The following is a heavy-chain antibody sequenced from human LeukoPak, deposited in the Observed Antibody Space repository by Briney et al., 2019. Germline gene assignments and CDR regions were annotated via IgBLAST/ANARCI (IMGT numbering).Heavy chain of an antibody. Sequence: GGSLRLSCAASGFTFSSYAMSWVRQAPGKGLEWVSAISGSGGSTYYADSVKGRFTISRDNSKNTLYLQMNSLRAEDTAVYYCAKDQGSFSLYYGMDVWGQGTTVTVSS. J-gene: IGHJ6*02. CDR2: ISGSGGST. CDR1: GFTFSSYA. V-gene: IGHV3-23*01. D-gene: IGHD1-26*01. CDR3: AKDQGSFSLYYGMDV.